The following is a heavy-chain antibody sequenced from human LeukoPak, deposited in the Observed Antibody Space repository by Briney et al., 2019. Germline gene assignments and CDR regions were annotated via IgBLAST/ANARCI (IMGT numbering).Heavy chain of an antibody. J-gene: IGHJ3*02. CDR2: MNPNSGNT. Sequence: ASVKVSCKASGYTFTSYDINWVRQATGQGLEWMGWMNPNSGNTGYAQKFQGRVTMTRNTSISTAYMELSSLRSDDTAVYYCASGFMGYDRSGYYDDAFDIWGQGTMVTVSS. V-gene: IGHV1-8*01. D-gene: IGHD3-22*01. CDR1: GYTFTSYD. CDR3: ASGFMGYDRSGYYDDAFDI.